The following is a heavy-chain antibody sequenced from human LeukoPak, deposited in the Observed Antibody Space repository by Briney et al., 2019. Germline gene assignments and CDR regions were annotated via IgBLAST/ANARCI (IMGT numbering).Heavy chain of an antibody. D-gene: IGHD5-12*01. CDR2: ISGRDGRT. V-gene: IGHV3-23*01. J-gene: IGHJ4*02. CDR1: GLTFYTYA. Sequence: GGSLRLSCSVSGLTFYTYAMSWVRQAPGKGLEWVSAISGRDGRTYYTDSVKGRFTISRDNSKNTLYLQMNSLRAEDTAVYYCAKGVDSGYDDFDYWGQGTLVTVSS. CDR3: AKGVDSGYDDFDY.